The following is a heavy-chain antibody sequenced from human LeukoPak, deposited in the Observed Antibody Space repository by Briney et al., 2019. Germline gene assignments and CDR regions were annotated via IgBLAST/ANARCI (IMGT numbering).Heavy chain of an antibody. CDR3: AKVPTVVVVAATFDY. J-gene: IGHJ4*02. D-gene: IGHD2-15*01. Sequence: GGSLRLSFAASGFTFSSYAMSWVRQAPGKGLEWVSAISGSGGSTYYADSVKGRFTISRDNSKNTLYLQVNSLRAEDTAVYYCAKVPTVVVVAATFDYWGQGTLVTVSS. CDR1: GFTFSSYA. V-gene: IGHV3-23*01. CDR2: ISGSGGST.